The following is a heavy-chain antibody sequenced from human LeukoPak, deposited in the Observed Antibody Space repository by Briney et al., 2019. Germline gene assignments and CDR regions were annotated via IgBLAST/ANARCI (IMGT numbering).Heavy chain of an antibody. CDR3: AKYRLIWLPAPVFEY. J-gene: IGHJ4*02. CDR2: IKEDESEK. CDR1: GFTFSDYW. V-gene: IGHV3-7*01. Sequence: GGSLRLSCGGSGFTFSDYWMTWVRQAPGKGLKWVANIKEDESEKNYADSVKGRFTISRDNAKNSLYLQMNSLRPEDTAVYYCAKYRLIWLPAPVFEYWGQGTLVTVSS. D-gene: IGHD5-24*01.